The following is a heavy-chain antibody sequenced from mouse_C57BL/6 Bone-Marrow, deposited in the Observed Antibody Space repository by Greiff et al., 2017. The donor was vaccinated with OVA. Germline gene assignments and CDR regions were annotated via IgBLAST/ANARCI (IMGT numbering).Heavy chain of an antibody. Sequence: EVMLVESGGGLVQPGGSLKLSCAASGFTFSDYYMYWVRQTPEKRLEWVAYISNGGGSTYYPDTVKGRFTISRDNAKNTLYLQMSRVKSEDTAMYYCARRYGFAYWGQGTLVTVSA. CDR2: ISNGGGST. V-gene: IGHV5-12*01. CDR1: GFTFSDYY. CDR3: ARRYGFAY. J-gene: IGHJ3*01. D-gene: IGHD2-10*02.